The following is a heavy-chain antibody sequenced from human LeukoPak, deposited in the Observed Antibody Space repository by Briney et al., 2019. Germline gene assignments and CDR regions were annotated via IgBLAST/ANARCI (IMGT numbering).Heavy chain of an antibody. CDR3: AKAPYSNTDFDY. CDR2: ISGSGGST. J-gene: IGHJ4*02. V-gene: IGHV3-23*01. CDR1: GFTFSSYA. Sequence: GGSLRLSCAASGFTFSSYAMSWVRQAPGKELEWVSAISGSGGSTYYADSVKGRFTISRDNSKNTLYLQMNSLRAEDTAVYYCAKAPYSNTDFDYWGQGTLVTVSS. D-gene: IGHD6-13*01.